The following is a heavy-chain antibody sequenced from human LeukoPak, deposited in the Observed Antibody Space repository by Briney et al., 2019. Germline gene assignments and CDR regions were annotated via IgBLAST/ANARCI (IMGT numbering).Heavy chain of an antibody. CDR1: GFTFSSYD. J-gene: IGHJ6*02. Sequence: GGSLRLSCAASGFTFSSYDMHWVRQATGKGLEWVSAIGTAGDTYYPGSVKGRFTISRENAKDSLYLQMNSLRAGDTAVYYCARGDKLGSPYYGMDVWGQGTTVTVSS. V-gene: IGHV3-13*01. D-gene: IGHD7-27*01. CDR2: IGTAGDT. CDR3: ARGDKLGSPYYGMDV.